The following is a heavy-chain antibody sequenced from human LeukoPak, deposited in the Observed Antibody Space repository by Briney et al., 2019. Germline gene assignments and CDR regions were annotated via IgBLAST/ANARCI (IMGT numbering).Heavy chain of an antibody. Sequence: GESLKISYAASGFTSNGYSMNWVRQAPGKGLEWVSYISSSGSTMVYADSVKGRFTISRDNAKNSLYLQMNSLRAEDTAVYYCARETRYSSDYWGQGTLVTVSS. D-gene: IGHD5-18*01. V-gene: IGHV3-48*01. CDR1: GFTSNGYS. CDR2: ISSSGSTM. CDR3: ARETRYSSDY. J-gene: IGHJ4*02.